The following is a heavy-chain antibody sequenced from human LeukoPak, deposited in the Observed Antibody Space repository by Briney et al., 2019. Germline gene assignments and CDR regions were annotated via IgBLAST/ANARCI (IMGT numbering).Heavy chain of an antibody. D-gene: IGHD3-3*01. J-gene: IGHJ5*02. Sequence: SETLSPTCTVSGGSISSYYWSWIRQPPGKGLEWIGYIYYSGSTNYNPSLKSRVTISVDTSKNQFSLKLSSVTAADTAVYYCARMEWLFPDNWFDPWGQGTLVTVSS. V-gene: IGHV4-59*01. CDR1: GGSISSYY. CDR2: IYYSGST. CDR3: ARMEWLFPDNWFDP.